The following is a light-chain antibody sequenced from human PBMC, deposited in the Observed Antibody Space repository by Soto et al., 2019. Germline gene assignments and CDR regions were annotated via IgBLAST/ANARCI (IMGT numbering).Light chain of an antibody. CDR1: QSVSNK. CDR3: QQYNNWRT. V-gene: IGKV3-15*01. CDR2: DAS. J-gene: IGKJ1*01. Sequence: EIVMTQSPATLSVSPVEGATLSCRASQSVSNKLAWYQQKPGQAPRLLIYDASTRATGIPARISGSGSGTEFTLTISSLQSEDFAVYYCQQYNNWRTFGQGTKVDIK.